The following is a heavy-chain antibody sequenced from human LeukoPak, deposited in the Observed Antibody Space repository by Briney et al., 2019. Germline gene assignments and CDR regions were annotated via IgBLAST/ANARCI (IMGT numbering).Heavy chain of an antibody. CDR2: INHSGST. Sequence: SETLSLTCTVSGGSISSYYWSWIRQPPGKGLEWIGEINHSGSTNYNPSLKSRVTISVDTSKNQFSLKLSSVTAADTAVYYCARGLRSNYPQNFDYWGQGTLVTVSS. CDR1: GGSISSYY. J-gene: IGHJ4*02. CDR3: ARGLRSNYPQNFDY. V-gene: IGHV4-34*01. D-gene: IGHD4-11*01.